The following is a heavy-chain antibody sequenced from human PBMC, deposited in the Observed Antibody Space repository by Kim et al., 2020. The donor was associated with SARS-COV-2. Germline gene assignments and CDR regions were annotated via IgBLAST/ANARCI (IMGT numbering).Heavy chain of an antibody. CDR1: GGSLSGYY. Sequence: SETLSLTCAVYGGSLSGYYWSWIRQSPEKGLEWIGEIGPSGDTNYNPSLQSRLIISRDTSKNQFSLRLRSVTAADTAGYYCVRDRQPYYWGQGDLVTVSS. CDR2: IGPSGDT. CDR3: VRDRQPYY. J-gene: IGHJ4*02. V-gene: IGHV4-34*01.